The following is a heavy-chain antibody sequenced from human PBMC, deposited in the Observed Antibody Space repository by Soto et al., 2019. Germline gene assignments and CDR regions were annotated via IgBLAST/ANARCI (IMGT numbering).Heavy chain of an antibody. CDR3: ARDNYRDYYYGMDV. J-gene: IGHJ6*02. Sequence: RASVKVSCKASGYTFTSYGISWVRQAPGQGLEWMGWISAYNGNTNYAQKLQGRVTMTTDTSTSTAYMELRSLRSDDTAVYYCARDNYRDYYYGMDVWGQGTTVTVSS. V-gene: IGHV1-18*04. CDR2: ISAYNGNT. CDR1: GYTFTSYG. D-gene: IGHD4-4*01.